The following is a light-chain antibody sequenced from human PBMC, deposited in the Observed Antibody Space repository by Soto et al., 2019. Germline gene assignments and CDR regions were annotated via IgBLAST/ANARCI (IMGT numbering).Light chain of an antibody. CDR2: GAS. J-gene: IGKJ5*01. CDR3: QQYGSLPPVT. CDR1: QSVSSSY. Sequence: EIVLTQSPGTLSLSPGERATLSCRASQSVSSSYLAWYQQKPGQAPRLLIYGASGRATGIPDRFSGSGSGTDFTLTINRLEPEDFAVYYCQQYGSLPPVTFGQGTRLEIK. V-gene: IGKV3-20*01.